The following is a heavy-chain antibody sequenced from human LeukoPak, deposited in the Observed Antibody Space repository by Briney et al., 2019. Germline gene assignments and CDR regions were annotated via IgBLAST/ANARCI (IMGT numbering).Heavy chain of an antibody. Sequence: ASVKVSCKASGYTFTSYYMHWVRQAPGQGLEWMGIINPSGGSTSYAQKFQGRVTMTRDMSASTVYMELSSLRSEDTAVYYCARGAYCGGDCYSGYYFDYWGQGTLVTVSS. CDR2: INPSGGST. J-gene: IGHJ4*02. CDR1: GYTFTSYY. V-gene: IGHV1-46*03. D-gene: IGHD2-21*02. CDR3: ARGAYCGGDCYSGYYFDY.